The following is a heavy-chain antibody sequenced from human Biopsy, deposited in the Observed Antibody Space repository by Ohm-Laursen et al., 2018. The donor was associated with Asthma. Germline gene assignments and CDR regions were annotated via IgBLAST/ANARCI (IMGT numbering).Heavy chain of an antibody. CDR1: GFTFSSYV. D-gene: IGHD3-3*02. V-gene: IGHV3-7*01. Sequence: SLRLSCTASGFTFSSYVMSWVRQVPGKGLEWVANIKHDGTEKNHVDSLKGRFTTSRDNAKNSLYLQMNSLRAEDTAVYYCARTFHFWSPYHAEHYQLWGQGTLVTVSS. CDR2: IKHDGTEK. CDR3: ARTFHFWSPYHAEHYQL. J-gene: IGHJ1*01.